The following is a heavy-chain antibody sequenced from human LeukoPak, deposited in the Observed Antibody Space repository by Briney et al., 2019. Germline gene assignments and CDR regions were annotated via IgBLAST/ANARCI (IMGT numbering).Heavy chain of an antibody. CDR2: ISYDGSNK. CDR1: RFTFSLHG. CDR3: AKDPIWWNYFDY. V-gene: IGHV3-30*18. Sequence: RGGSLRLSCAPSRFTFSLHGMHWVRHAPDEGREWVAVISYDGSNKHYADSVKGRFIIARDNSKNTLYLQMNSLRAEETAVYYCAKDPIWWNYFDYWGQGTLVTVSS. J-gene: IGHJ4*02. D-gene: IGHD2-8*02.